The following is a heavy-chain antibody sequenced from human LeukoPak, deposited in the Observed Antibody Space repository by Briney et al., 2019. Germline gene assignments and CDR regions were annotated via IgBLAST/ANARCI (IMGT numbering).Heavy chain of an antibody. D-gene: IGHD3-3*01. J-gene: IGHJ5*02. CDR1: GGSISSGSYY. CDR2: IYTSGST. V-gene: IGHV4-61*02. CDR3: ASSSITIFGVVRGTWFDP. Sequence: SETLSLTCTVSGGSISSGSYYWSWLRQPAGKGLEWIGRIYTSGSTNYNPSLKSRVTISVDTSKNQFSLKLSSVTAADTAVYYCASSSITIFGVVRGTWFDPWGQGTLVTVSS.